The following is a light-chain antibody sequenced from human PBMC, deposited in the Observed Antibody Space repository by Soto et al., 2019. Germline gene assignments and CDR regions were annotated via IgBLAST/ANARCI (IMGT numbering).Light chain of an antibody. J-gene: IGKJ3*01. CDR1: QSVDSTY. Sequence: EIVLTQSPGTLSLSPGDRATLSCRASQSVDSTYLAWYQQKPGQAPRLLIYDASSRATGIPDRFSGSGSGTDFTLTISRLEPEDFAVYYCQQYGRSSFSFGHGTKVDIK. CDR3: QQYGRSSFS. V-gene: IGKV3-20*01. CDR2: DAS.